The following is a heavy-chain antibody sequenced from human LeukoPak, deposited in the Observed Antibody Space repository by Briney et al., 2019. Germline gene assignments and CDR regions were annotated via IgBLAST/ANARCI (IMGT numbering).Heavy chain of an antibody. CDR3: ASEPGFDSSGYLNWFDP. CDR1: GGSISSYY. CDR2: ISYSGST. J-gene: IGHJ5*02. D-gene: IGHD3-22*01. Sequence: SETLSLTCTVSGGSISSYYWSWIRQPPGKGLEWIACISYSGSTKYNPSLKSRVTISVDTSKNQLSLKLSSVTAADTAVYYCASEPGFDSSGYLNWFDPWGQRTLVTVSS. V-gene: IGHV4-59*01.